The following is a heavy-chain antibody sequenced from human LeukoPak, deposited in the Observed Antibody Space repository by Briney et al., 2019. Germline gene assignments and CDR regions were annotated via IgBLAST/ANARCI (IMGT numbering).Heavy chain of an antibody. CDR1: GGSFSGYY. D-gene: IGHD2-2*01. J-gene: IGHJ4*02. CDR3: ARVRCSSTSCYASDY. CDR2: INHSGST. V-gene: IGHV4-34*01. Sequence: PSETLSLTCAVYGGSFSGYYWSWIRQPPGKGLEWIGEINHSGSTNCNPSLKSRVTISVDTPKNQFSLKLSSVTAADTAVYYCARVRCSSTSCYASDYWGQGTLVTVSS.